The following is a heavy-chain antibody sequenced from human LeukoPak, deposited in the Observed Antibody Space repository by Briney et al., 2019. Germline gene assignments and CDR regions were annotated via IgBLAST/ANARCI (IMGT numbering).Heavy chain of an antibody. J-gene: IGHJ3*02. CDR2: IYSGGTT. Sequence: GGSLRLSCEASGFAVSSSYMTWVRQAPGKGLEWVSVIYSGGTTHYADSVRDRFTLSRDKSKNTLYLQMNILRAEDTAVYYCARDMIDSSASYSGHAFDIWGQGTMVIVSS. CDR1: GFAVSSSY. V-gene: IGHV3-66*01. CDR3: ARDMIDSSASYSGHAFDI. D-gene: IGHD3-22*01.